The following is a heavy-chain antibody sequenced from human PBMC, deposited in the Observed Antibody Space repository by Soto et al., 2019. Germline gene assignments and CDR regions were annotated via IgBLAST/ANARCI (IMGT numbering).Heavy chain of an antibody. J-gene: IGHJ4*02. CDR2: IYPGDSDT. CDR1: ENSFTCDL. V-gene: IGHV5-51*01. D-gene: IGHD5-18*01. Sequence: GASLIFCWTGSENSFTCDLIGLVRQMAGKGLEWMGIIYPGDSDTRYSPSFQGQVTISADKSISTAYLQWSSLRAEDTAVYYCARDCGYSYGRSPITDFDYWGQGTLVTVSS. CDR3: ARDCGYSYGRSPITDFDY.